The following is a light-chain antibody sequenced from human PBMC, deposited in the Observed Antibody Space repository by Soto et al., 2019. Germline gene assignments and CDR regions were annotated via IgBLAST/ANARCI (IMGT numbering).Light chain of an antibody. Sequence: DIQMTQSPSTLSASLGDRVTITCRASQSISSWLAWYQQKPGKAPKLLIYDASSLESGVPSRFSGSGSGTEFTLTISSLQPDDLATYYCQQYNSYPWTFGQGTKVDI. CDR3: QQYNSYPWT. CDR2: DAS. CDR1: QSISSW. J-gene: IGKJ1*01. V-gene: IGKV1-5*01.